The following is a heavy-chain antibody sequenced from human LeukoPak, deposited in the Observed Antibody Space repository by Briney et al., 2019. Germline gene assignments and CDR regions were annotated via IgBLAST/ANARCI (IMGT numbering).Heavy chain of an antibody. D-gene: IGHD6-13*01. V-gene: IGHV4-39*02. CDR2: IYYSGST. CDR3: AREPRYSSSWYYFDY. Sequence: PSETLSLTCTVSGGSISSSSYYWGWIRQPPGKGLEWIGSIYYSGSTYYNPSLKSRVTISVDTSKNQFSLKLSSVTAADTAVYYCAREPRYSSSWYYFDYWGQGTLVTVSS. CDR1: GGSISSSSYY. J-gene: IGHJ4*02.